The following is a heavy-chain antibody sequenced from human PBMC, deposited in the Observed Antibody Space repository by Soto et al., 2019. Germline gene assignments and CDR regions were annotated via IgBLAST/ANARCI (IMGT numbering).Heavy chain of an antibody. J-gene: IGHJ4*02. Sequence: WESLKISCKGSGYSFTSYWISWVRQMPGKGLEWMGRIDPSDSYTNYSPSFQGHVTISADKSISTAYLQWSSLKASDTAMYYCASYNRFGIVGITNWGQGTLVTVSS. CDR2: IDPSDSYT. CDR1: GYSFTSYW. V-gene: IGHV5-10-1*01. D-gene: IGHD1-26*01. CDR3: ASYNRFGIVGITN.